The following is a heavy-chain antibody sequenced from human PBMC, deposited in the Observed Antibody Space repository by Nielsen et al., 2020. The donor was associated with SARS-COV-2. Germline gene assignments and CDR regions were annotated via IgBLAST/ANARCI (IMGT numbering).Heavy chain of an antibody. J-gene: IGHJ1*01. CDR1: GFTFSDYA. CDR2: ITNGYSGEEP. Sequence: GESLKISCAASGFTFSDYAMAWVRQAPGKGLEWVAGITNGYSGEEPFYADSVRGRFTISRDNSKNTVHLQMRNLRVEDTALYYCSKGERGISILFQSWGQGTLVTVS. D-gene: IGHD3-10*01. V-gene: IGHV3-23*01. CDR3: SKGERGISILFQS.